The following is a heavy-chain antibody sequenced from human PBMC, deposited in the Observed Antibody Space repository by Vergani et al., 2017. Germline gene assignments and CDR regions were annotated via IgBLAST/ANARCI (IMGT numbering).Heavy chain of an antibody. V-gene: IGHV3-30*01. J-gene: IGHJ3*02. CDR2: ISYDGSNK. CDR3: ARVFQSDYYDSSGYSDDAFDI. Sequence: QVQLVESGGGVVQPGRSLRLSCAASGFPFSSYAMHWVRQAPGKGLEWVAVISYDGSNKYYADSVKGRFTISRDNSKNTLYLQMNSLRAEDTAVYYCARVFQSDYYDSSGYSDDAFDIWGQGTMVTVSS. CDR1: GFPFSSYA. D-gene: IGHD3-22*01.